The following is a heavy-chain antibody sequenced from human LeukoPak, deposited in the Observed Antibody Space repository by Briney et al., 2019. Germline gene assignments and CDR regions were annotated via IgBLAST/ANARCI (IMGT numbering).Heavy chain of an antibody. V-gene: IGHV3-21*01. Sequence: PGGSLRLSCATSRFTFSSYSMNWVRQAPGKGLEWVSSVSSSGSSIYYADSVQGRFTISRDNAKNSLYLQMSSLRAEDTAVYYCARGPLRGDRGYDRFDYWGQGTQVTASS. J-gene: IGHJ4*02. D-gene: IGHD5-12*01. CDR2: VSSSGSSI. CDR1: RFTFSSYS. CDR3: ARGPLRGDRGYDRFDY.